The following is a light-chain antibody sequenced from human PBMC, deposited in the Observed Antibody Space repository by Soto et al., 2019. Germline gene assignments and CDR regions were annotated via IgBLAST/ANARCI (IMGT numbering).Light chain of an antibody. V-gene: IGLV2-14*03. J-gene: IGLJ2*01. CDR1: SSDVGGYNY. CDR2: DVS. Sequence: QSALTQPASVSGSPGQSITISCTGTSSDVGGYNYVSWYQQHPGKAPKLMIYDVSNRPSGVSKRFSGSKSGNTASLTISGLQSEDEADYYCGSYTSSSTVIFGVGTKLTVL. CDR3: GSYTSSSTVI.